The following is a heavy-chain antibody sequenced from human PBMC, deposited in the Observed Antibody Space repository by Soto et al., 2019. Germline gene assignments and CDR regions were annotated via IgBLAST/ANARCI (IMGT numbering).Heavy chain of an antibody. J-gene: IGHJ4*02. D-gene: IGHD3-22*01. V-gene: IGHV3-23*01. Sequence: GGSLRLSCAASGFTLSSYAMSWVRQAPGKGLEWVSAISGSGTNTYYADSVKGRFTISRDNSKNTLYLQMNSLRAEDTAVYYCAKDLSYYDSSGTVYWRQGTLVTVSS. CDR3: AKDLSYYDSSGTVY. CDR2: ISGSGTNT. CDR1: GFTLSSYA.